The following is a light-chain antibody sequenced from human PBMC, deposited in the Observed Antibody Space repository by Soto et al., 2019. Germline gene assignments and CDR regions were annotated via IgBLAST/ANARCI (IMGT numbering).Light chain of an antibody. CDR3: CSYAGSYTWV. CDR2: DVS. CDR1: SSDVGGYNF. V-gene: IGLV2-11*01. J-gene: IGLJ1*01. Sequence: QSALTLPRSVSGSPGQSVTISCTGTSSDVGGYNFVSWYQQHPGKAPKLMIYDVSKRPSGVPDRFSGSKSGNTASLTISGLQAEDEADYCCCSYAGSYTWVFGTGTKLTVL.